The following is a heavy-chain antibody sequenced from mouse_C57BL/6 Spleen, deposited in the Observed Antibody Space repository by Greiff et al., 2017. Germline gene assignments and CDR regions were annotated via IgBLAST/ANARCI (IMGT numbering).Heavy chain of an antibody. V-gene: IGHV1-69*01. D-gene: IGHD2-3*01. CDR3: ARDGHYAMDY. Sequence: QVQLQQPGAELVMPGASVKLSCKASGYTFTSYWMHWVKQRPGQGLEWIGEFDPSDSYTNYNQKFKGKSTLTVDKSSSTAYMQLSSLTSEDSAFYYCARDGHYAMDYWGQGTSVTVSS. CDR2: FDPSDSYT. J-gene: IGHJ4*01. CDR1: GYTFTSYW.